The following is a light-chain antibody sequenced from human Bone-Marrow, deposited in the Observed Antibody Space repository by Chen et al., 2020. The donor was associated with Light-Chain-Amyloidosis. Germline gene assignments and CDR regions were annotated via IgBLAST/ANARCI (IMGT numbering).Light chain of an antibody. CDR2: GND. Sequence: QSVLTQPPSVSGAPGQRVTISCTGTSSNIGAGYDVHWYQQLPGTAPKLLIYGNDNRTSGVPARFSASKSGTSASLAITGLQAEDEADYYCQSYDTTLSGSVFGGGTKLTVL. CDR1: SSNIGAGYD. J-gene: IGLJ3*02. CDR3: QSYDTTLSGSV. V-gene: IGLV1-40*01.